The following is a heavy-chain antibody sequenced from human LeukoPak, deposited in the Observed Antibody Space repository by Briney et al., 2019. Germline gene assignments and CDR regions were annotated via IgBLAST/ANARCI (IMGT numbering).Heavy chain of an antibody. CDR3: AREVGPLDY. CDR2: LRGNGET. J-gene: IGHJ4*02. D-gene: IGHD1-26*01. V-gene: IGHV3-23*01. CDR1: GFSFSNYA. Sequence: HPGGSLRLSCTASGFSFSNYAMSWVRQAPARGPEWVSSLRGNGETFYADSVRGRFTVSRDNSMNTLYLQMSSLRAEDTAVYYCAREVGPLDYRGQGALVTVSS.